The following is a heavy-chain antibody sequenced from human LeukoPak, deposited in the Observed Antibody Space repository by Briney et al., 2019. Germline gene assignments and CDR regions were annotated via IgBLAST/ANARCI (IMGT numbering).Heavy chain of an antibody. Sequence: PSETLSLTCTVSGGSISSSSYYWGWIRQPPGKGLEWIGSIYYSGSTYYNPSLKSRVTISVDTSKNQFSLKLSSVTAADTAVYYCARDPGAAYCGGDCYSFVYYFDYWGQGTLVTVSS. CDR2: IYYSGST. CDR3: ARDPGAAYCGGDCYSFVYYFDY. V-gene: IGHV4-39*07. J-gene: IGHJ4*02. D-gene: IGHD2-21*02. CDR1: GGSISSSSYY.